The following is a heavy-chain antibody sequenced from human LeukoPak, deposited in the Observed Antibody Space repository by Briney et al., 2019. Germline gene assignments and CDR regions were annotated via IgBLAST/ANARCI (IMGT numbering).Heavy chain of an antibody. J-gene: IGHJ4*02. CDR3: AKDMTYGYSSSWYPDY. D-gene: IGHD6-13*01. CDR2: IRYDGSNK. Sequence: GGSLRLSCAASRFTFSSYGMHWIRQAPGKGLEWVAFIRYDGSNKYYADSVKGRFTISRDNSKNTLYLQMNSLRAEDTAVYYCAKDMTYGYSSSWYPDYWGQGTLVTVSS. V-gene: IGHV3-30*02. CDR1: RFTFSSYG.